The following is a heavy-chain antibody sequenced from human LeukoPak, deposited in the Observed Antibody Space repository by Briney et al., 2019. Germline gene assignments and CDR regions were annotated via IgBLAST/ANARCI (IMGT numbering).Heavy chain of an antibody. D-gene: IGHD1-1*01. V-gene: IGHV1-2*02. CDR2: INPNSGGT. CDR3: ASLSNSGPY. CDR1: GGTFSSYA. Sequence: GASVKVSCKASGGTFSSYAISWVRQAPGQGLEWMGWINPNSGGTNYAQKFQGRVTMTRDTSISTAYMELSRLRSDDTAVYYCASLSNSGPYWGQGTLVTVPS. J-gene: IGHJ4*02.